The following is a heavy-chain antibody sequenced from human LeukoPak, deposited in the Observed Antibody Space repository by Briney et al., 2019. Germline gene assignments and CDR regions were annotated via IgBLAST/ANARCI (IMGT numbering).Heavy chain of an antibody. Sequence: GESLKISCKGSGYSFTSYWIGWVRQMPGKGLEWMGIIYPSDSDTRYSPSFQGQVTISADKSISTAYLQWSSLKASDTAMYYCASTITIFGVPSRNDAFDIWGQGTMVTVSS. V-gene: IGHV5-51*01. CDR3: ASTITIFGVPSRNDAFDI. CDR2: IYPSDSDT. CDR1: GYSFTSYW. J-gene: IGHJ3*02. D-gene: IGHD3-3*01.